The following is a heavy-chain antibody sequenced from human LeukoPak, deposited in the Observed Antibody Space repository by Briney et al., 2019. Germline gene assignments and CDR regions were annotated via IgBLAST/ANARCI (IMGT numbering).Heavy chain of an antibody. V-gene: IGHV1-69*04. Sequence: ASVKVSCKASGGTFSSYAISWVRQAPGQGLEWMGRIIPILGIANYAQKFQGRVTITADKSTSTAYMELSSLRSEDTAVYYCARDQGEDYYDSSGYHLAFDYWGQGTLVTVSS. CDR3: ARDQGEDYYDSSGYHLAFDY. D-gene: IGHD3-22*01. CDR2: IIPILGIA. J-gene: IGHJ4*02. CDR1: GGTFSSYA.